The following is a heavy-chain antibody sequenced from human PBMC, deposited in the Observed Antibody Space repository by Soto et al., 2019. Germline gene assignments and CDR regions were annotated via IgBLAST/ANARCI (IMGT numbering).Heavy chain of an antibody. CDR2: MWWHGRDK. CDR1: GFTFSSYV. J-gene: IGHJ4*02. CDR3: ARVPEAGRPLFDY. V-gene: IGHV3-33*01. Sequence: PGGSLRLSCAASGFTFSSYVMHWVRQAPGKGLEWVAVMWWHGRDKFYADSVKGRFTISRDNSNNTLYLQMNSLRAEDTAVYYCARVPEAGRPLFDYWGQGALVTVSS. D-gene: IGHD6-6*01.